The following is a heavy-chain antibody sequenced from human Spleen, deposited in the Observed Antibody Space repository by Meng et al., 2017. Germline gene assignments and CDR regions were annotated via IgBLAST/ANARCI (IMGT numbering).Heavy chain of an antibody. CDR1: GGSLSGYY. D-gene: IGHD4-17*01. J-gene: IGHJ4*02. CDR3: ARGPITETHDFDS. CDR2: IKHSGST. Sequence: QVQLQQWGAGLLKPSETLSLTCVVYGGSLSGYYWSWIRQPPGRGLEWIGQIKHSGSTIYNPSLKSRVTISLDTSNNHFSLKLNSVTAADMAVYFCARGPITETHDFDSWGQGTLVTVSS. V-gene: IGHV4-34*01.